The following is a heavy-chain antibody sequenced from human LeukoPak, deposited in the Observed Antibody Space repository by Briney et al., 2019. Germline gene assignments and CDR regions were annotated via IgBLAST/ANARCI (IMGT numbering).Heavy chain of an antibody. J-gene: IGHJ4*02. CDR3: ARENQEQQLVPPHFDY. D-gene: IGHD6-13*01. Sequence: GSLRLSCAASGFTFNNYAMNWVRQAPGKGLEWVSYISSSDSTIYYADSVKGRFTISRDNAKNSLYLQMNSLRAEDTAVYYCARENQEQQLVPPHFDYWGQGTLVTVSS. CDR1: GFTFNNYA. CDR2: ISSSDSTI. V-gene: IGHV3-48*04.